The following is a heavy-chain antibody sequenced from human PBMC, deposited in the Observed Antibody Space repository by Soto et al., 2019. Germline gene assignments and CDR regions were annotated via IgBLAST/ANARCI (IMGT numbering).Heavy chain of an antibody. V-gene: IGHV3-15*01. CDR1: GITLSNSW. Sequence: PGGSLRLSCAASGITLSNSWMNWVRQAPGKGLEWVCRIRSKSDGGKTAYAAPVEVRFTFTRDDSKNTLFLQMSGLKADDTGVYYCTTTQPVTYVFDNWGQGTMVTVSS. CDR2: IRSKSDGGKT. D-gene: IGHD2-2*01. J-gene: IGHJ3*02. CDR3: TTTQPVTYVFDN.